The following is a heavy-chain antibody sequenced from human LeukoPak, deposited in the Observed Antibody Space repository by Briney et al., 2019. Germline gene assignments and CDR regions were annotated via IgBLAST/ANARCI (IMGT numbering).Heavy chain of an antibody. CDR2: IYYSGST. CDR3: ARGVRGSTAAGTFDY. CDR1: GGSISSYY. J-gene: IGHJ4*02. V-gene: IGHV4-59*01. Sequence: SETLSLTCTVSGGSISSYYWSWIRQPPGKGLEWIGYIYYSGSTNYNPPLKSRVTISVDTSKNQFSLKLSSVTAADTAVYYCARGVRGSTAAGTFDYWGQGTLVTVSS. D-gene: IGHD6-13*01.